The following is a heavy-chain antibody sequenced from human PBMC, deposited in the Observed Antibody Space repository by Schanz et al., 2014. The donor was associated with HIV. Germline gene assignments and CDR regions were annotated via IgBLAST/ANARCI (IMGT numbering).Heavy chain of an antibody. V-gene: IGHV3-9*01. D-gene: IGHD3-10*01. CDR3: AKSEGSLWFGELPSGFDL. CDR2: ISWNSGSI. Sequence: EVQLVESGGGLVQPGRSLRLSCAASGFSFDDYAMHWVRQAPGKGLEWVSGISWNSGSIGYADSVKGRFTISRDNAKNALYLQMNSLRSEDTALYVCAKSEGSLWFGELPSGFDLWGRGIVVTVSS. J-gene: IGHJ2*01. CDR1: GFSFDDYA.